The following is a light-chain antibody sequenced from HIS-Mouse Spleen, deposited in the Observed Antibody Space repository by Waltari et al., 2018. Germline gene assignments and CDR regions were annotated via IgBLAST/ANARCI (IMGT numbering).Light chain of an antibody. CDR3: CSYAGSSTVV. V-gene: IGLV2-23*01. CDR2: EGS. Sequence: QSALTQPASGSGSPGQSITIPCTGTISDVGIYNLVSWYQQHPGKAPKLMIYEGSKRPSGVSNRFSGSKSGNTASLTISGLQAEDEADYYCCSYAGSSTVVFGGGTKLTVL. CDR1: ISDVGIYNL. J-gene: IGLJ2*01.